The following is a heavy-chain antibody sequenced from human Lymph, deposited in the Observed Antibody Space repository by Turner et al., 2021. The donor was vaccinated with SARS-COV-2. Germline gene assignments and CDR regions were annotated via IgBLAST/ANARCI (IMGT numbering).Heavy chain of an antibody. J-gene: IGHJ4*02. Sequence: QLQLQESGPGLVKPSETLSLTCTVSGGSISSSSSYWGWIRQPPGKGLEWIGSISYSGSTYYNPSLKSRVTISVDTSKNHFSLKLSSVTAADTALYYCAIRRWLRGPIDYWGQGTLVTVSS. V-gene: IGHV4-39*02. D-gene: IGHD5-12*01. CDR3: AIRRWLRGPIDY. CDR2: ISYSGST. CDR1: GGSISSSSSY.